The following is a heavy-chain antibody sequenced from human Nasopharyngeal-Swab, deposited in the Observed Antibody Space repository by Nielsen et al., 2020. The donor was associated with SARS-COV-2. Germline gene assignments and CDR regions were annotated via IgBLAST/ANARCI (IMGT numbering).Heavy chain of an antibody. J-gene: IGHJ4*02. D-gene: IGHD3-22*01. V-gene: IGHV3-30*18. CDR3: AKDPRPTYDNSGYGLDY. Sequence: WIRQPPGKGLEWVAVISYDGSNKYYADSVKGRFTISRDNSKNTLYLQMNSLRAEDTAVYYCAKDPRPTYDNSGYGLDYWGQGTLVTVSS. CDR2: ISYDGSNK.